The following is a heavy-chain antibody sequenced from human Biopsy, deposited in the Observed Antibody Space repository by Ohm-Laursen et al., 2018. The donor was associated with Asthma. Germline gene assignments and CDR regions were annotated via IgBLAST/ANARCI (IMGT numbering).Heavy chain of an antibody. Sequence: SLRLSCAASGFAVSRDYMFWVRQAPGKGLEWASVIYSGGTSHTADSVRGRLTISRDYSKNTLYLQMHSLRAEDTAVYYCARGDSSNWSHYYFDYWGQGTLVTVPS. V-gene: IGHV3-53*01. J-gene: IGHJ4*02. D-gene: IGHD3-22*01. CDR3: ARGDSSNWSHYYFDY. CDR2: IYSGGTS. CDR1: GFAVSRDY.